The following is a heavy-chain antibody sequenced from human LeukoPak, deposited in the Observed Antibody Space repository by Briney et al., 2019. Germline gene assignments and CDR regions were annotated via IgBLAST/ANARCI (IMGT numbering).Heavy chain of an antibody. CDR1: GFTVSTNY. CDR3: AKAPPPYCSGGSCFDAFDI. CDR2: IYSGGST. D-gene: IGHD2-15*01. V-gene: IGHV3-53*01. Sequence: GGSLRLSCVVSGFTVSTNYMSWVRQAPGKGLEWVSLIYSGGSTYYADSVKGRFTISRDNSKNTLYLQMNSLRAEDTAVYYCAKAPPPYCSGGSCFDAFDIWGQGTMVTVSS. J-gene: IGHJ3*02.